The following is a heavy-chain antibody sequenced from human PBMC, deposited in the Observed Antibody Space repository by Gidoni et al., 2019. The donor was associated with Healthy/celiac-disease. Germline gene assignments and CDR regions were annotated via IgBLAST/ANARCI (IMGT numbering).Heavy chain of an antibody. V-gene: IGHV3-7*04. Sequence: EVQLVESGGGLVQPGGSLRLSCAASGFTFSSYWMSWVRQAPGKGLEWVANIKQDGSEKYYVDSVKGRFTISRDNAKNSLYLQMNSLRAEDTAVYYCARVEGLGYFDWLLPGGVGYFDYWGQGTLVTVSS. CDR2: IKQDGSEK. D-gene: IGHD3-9*01. CDR3: ARVEGLGYFDWLLPGGVGYFDY. J-gene: IGHJ4*02. CDR1: GFTFSSYW.